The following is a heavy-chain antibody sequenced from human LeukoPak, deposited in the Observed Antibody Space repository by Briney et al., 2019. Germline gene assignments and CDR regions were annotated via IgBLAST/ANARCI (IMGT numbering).Heavy chain of an antibody. D-gene: IGHD4-23*01. J-gene: IGHJ3*02. CDR2: IIPIFGTA. CDR3: ARDQTVVTRGDDAFDI. V-gene: IGHV1-69*06. Sequence: SVKVSCKASGGTFSSYAIGWVRQAPRQGLEWMGGIIPIFGTANYAQKFQGRVTITADKSTSTAYMELSSLRSEDTAVYYCARDQTVVTRGDDAFDIWGQGTMVTVSS. CDR1: GGTFSSYA.